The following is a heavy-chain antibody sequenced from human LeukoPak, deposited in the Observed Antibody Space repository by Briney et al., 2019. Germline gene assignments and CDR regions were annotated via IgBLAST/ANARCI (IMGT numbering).Heavy chain of an antibody. CDR1: GVSISSYY. CDR2: IYYSGST. Sequence: SETLSLTCTVSGVSISSYYWSWIRQPPGKGLEWIGYIYYSGSTNYNPSLKSRVTISVDTSKNQFSLKLSSVTAADTAVYYCAGEVDRTMVRGVYGMDVWGQGTTVTVSS. D-gene: IGHD3-10*01. J-gene: IGHJ6*02. V-gene: IGHV4-59*01. CDR3: AGEVDRTMVRGVYGMDV.